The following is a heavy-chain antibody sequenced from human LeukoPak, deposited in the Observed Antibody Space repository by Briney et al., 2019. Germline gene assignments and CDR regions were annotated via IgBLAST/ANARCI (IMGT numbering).Heavy chain of an antibody. CDR1: GYSISSGYY. CDR2: MYHSGNT. D-gene: IGHD1-1*01. V-gene: IGHV4-38-2*01. J-gene: IGHJ4*02. Sequence: PSETLSLTCAVSGYSISSGYYWGWIRQPPGKGLEWIGNMYHSGNTFYNPSLKSRVTISVDTSKNQFSLKLSSVTAADTAVYYCARRIGTSYFDYWGQGTLVAVSS. CDR3: ARRIGTSYFDY.